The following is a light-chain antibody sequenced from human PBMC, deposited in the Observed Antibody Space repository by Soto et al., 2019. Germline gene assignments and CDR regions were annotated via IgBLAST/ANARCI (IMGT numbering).Light chain of an antibody. J-gene: IGKJ2*01. Sequence: EIVLTQSPGTLSLSPGERATLSCRASQSVSSSYLAWYQQKPGQAPRLLIYGASSRATGIPDRISGSGSGTDFTLTISRLEPEDFAVYYCQKYGSSHYTFGQGTKLEIK. V-gene: IGKV3-20*01. CDR1: QSVSSSY. CDR2: GAS. CDR3: QKYGSSHYT.